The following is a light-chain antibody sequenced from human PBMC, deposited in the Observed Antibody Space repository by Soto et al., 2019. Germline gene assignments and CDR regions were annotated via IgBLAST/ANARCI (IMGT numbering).Light chain of an antibody. Sequence: QSVLTQPASVSGSPGQSITISCTGTSSDVGSYNLVSWYQQHPGKAPKLMIYEVSKRPSGVSNRFSGSKSGNTAFLTISGLQAEDEADYYCCSYAGSSTPYVFGTGTKLTVL. V-gene: IGLV2-23*02. J-gene: IGLJ1*01. CDR1: SSDVGSYNL. CDR3: CSYAGSSTPYV. CDR2: EVS.